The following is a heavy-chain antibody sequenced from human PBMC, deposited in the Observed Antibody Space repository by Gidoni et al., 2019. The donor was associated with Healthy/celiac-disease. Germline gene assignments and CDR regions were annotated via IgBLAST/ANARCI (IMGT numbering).Heavy chain of an antibody. CDR3: ARDCSGGSCY. J-gene: IGHJ4*02. Sequence: QVQLVESGGGVVQPGRSLRLSCAESGFTFSSYGMHWVRQAPGKGLEWVAVIWYDGSNKYYADSVKGRFTISRDNSKNTLYPQMNSLRAEDTAVYYCARDCSGGSCYWGQGTLVTVSS. D-gene: IGHD2-15*01. CDR2: IWYDGSNK. CDR1: GFTFSSYG. V-gene: IGHV3-33*01.